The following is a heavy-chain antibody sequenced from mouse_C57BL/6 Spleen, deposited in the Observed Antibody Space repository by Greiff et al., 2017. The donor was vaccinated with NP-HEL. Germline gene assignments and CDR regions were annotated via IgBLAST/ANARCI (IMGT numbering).Heavy chain of an antibody. CDR2: ISSGGDYI. D-gene: IGHD2-4*01. CDR3: TRDPVRITRAMDY. CDR1: GFTFSSYA. V-gene: IGHV5-9-1*02. Sequence: EVKVVESGEGLVKPGGSLKLSCAASGFTFSSYAMSWVRQTPEKRLEWVAYISSGGDYIYYADTVKGRFTISRDNARNTLYLQMSSLKSEDTAMYYCTRDPVRITRAMDYWGQGTSVTVSS. J-gene: IGHJ4*01.